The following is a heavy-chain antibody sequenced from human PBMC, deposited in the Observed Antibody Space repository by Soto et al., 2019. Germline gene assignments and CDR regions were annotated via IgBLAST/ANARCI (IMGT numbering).Heavy chain of an antibody. Sequence: ASVKVSCKASGYTFTSYDINWVRQATGQGLEWMGWMNPNSGNTGYAQKFQGRVTITRDTSASTAYMELSSLRSEDTAVYYCVMGDYGDYGFDYWGQGTLVTVSS. CDR2: MNPNSGNT. J-gene: IGHJ4*02. CDR1: GYTFTSYD. D-gene: IGHD4-17*01. CDR3: VMGDYGDYGFDY. V-gene: IGHV1-8*01.